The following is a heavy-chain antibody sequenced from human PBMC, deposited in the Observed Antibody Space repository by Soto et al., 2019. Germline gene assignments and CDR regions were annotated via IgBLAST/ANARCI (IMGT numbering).Heavy chain of an antibody. J-gene: IGHJ4*02. V-gene: IGHV1-18*01. D-gene: IGHD4-17*01. CDR3: AIADYGDDDY. CDR1: GYTFATST. CDR2: IKAYSGNT. Sequence: QLQLVQSGPEAKKPGASVKVSCKASGYTFATSTISWLRQAPGQGPEWMGWIKAYSGNTNYAQKLQGRLTMTTDTSTSTAYMELRSLTTDDTAIYYCAIADYGDDDYWDQGTLVTVSS.